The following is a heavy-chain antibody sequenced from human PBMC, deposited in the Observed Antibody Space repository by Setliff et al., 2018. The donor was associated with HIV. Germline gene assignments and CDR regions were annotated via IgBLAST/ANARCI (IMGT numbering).Heavy chain of an antibody. D-gene: IGHD5-12*01. CDR3: ARISVASRYNSDMDV. Sequence: TGGSLRLSCVASGYTFDSYGMHWVRQAPGKGLEWVAVIRYDGNKIDYEDSVKGRFTISRDNSKNTLYLQMNSLRADDTAVYYCARISVASRYNSDMDVWGKGTTVTVSS. V-gene: IGHV3-33*01. J-gene: IGHJ6*03. CDR2: IRYDGNKI. CDR1: GYTFDSYG.